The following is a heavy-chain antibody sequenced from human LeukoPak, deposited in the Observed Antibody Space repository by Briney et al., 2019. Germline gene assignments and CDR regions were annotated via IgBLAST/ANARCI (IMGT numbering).Heavy chain of an antibody. J-gene: IGHJ4*02. D-gene: IGHD5-12*01. CDR1: GFTFSDHY. CDR2: IRNKANSYTT. Sequence: GGSLRLSCAASGFTFSDHYMDWIRQAPGKGLEWVARIRNKANSYTTEYAASVEGRFTISRDDSKNSLYLQMNSLKTEDTAVYYCTRDQGGYTGYEFSDYWGQGTLVAVSS. V-gene: IGHV3-72*01. CDR3: TRDQGGYTGYEFSDY.